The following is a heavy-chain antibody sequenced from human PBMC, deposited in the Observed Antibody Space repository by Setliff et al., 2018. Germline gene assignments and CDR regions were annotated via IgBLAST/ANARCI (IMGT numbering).Heavy chain of an antibody. D-gene: IGHD4-4*01. CDR2: IYYAGST. J-gene: IGHJ6*03. CDR1: GGSISSYY. V-gene: IGHV4-59*08. CDR3: ARADSNTYYYYYYMDV. Sequence: SETLSLTCTVSGGSISSYYWSWTRQPPGKGLEWIGCIYYAGSTNYNPSLKSRVTISVDTSKNQFSLKLSSVTAADTAVYYCARADSNTYYYYYYMDVWGKGTTVTVSS.